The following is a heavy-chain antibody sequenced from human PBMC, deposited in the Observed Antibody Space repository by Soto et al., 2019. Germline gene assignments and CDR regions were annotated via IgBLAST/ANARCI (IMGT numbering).Heavy chain of an antibody. D-gene: IGHD1-26*01. Sequence: SETLSLTCTVSGGSVSSGSYYWSWIRQPPGKGLEWIGYIYYSGSTNYNPSLKSRVTISVDTSKNQFSLKLSSVTAADTAVYYCAREPVGATGYFDYWGQGTLVTVSS. CDR1: GGSVSSGSYY. CDR3: AREPVGATGYFDY. J-gene: IGHJ4*02. V-gene: IGHV4-61*01. CDR2: IYYSGST.